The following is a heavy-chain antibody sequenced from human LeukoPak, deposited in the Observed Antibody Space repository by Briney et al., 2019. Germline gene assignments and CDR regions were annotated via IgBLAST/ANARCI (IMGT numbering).Heavy chain of an antibody. CDR2: INPRGGST. CDR3: ARVGVTAATADY. D-gene: IGHD6-25*01. V-gene: IGHV1-46*01. CDR1: GYTFTSYY. J-gene: IGHJ4*02. Sequence: ASVKVSCKASGYTFTSYYMHWMRQAPGQGPEWMGIINPRGGSTGYSHKFQDRLTMTSDTSTSTVYMELNSLRSEDTAVYFCARVGVTAATADYWGQGTLVTVSS.